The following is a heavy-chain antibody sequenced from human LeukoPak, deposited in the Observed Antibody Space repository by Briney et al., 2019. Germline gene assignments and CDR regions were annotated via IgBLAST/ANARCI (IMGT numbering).Heavy chain of an antibody. J-gene: IGHJ4*02. CDR3: ARHLSGSAMMHYFDS. CDR2: IYYNGNS. D-gene: IGHD5-18*01. V-gene: IGHV4-39*01. CDR1: GASISSGRNY. Sequence: SETLSLTCNVSGASISSGRNYWGWIRQSPGKGLEWIGSIYYNGNSYYNPSLKSRVSISVDTSKNHISLEVSSLTAADAALYFCARHLSGSAMMHYFDSWGQGTLVTVSS.